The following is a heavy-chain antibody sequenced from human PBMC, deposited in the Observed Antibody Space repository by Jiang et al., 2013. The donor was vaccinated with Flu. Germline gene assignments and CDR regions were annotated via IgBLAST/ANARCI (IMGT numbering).Heavy chain of an antibody. V-gene: IGHV6-1*01. CDR2: TYYRSKWYN. D-gene: IGHD1-7*01. CDR1: GDRVSSNSVA. Sequence: SQTLSLTCIISGDRVSSNSVAWNWIRKSPSRGLEWLGRTYYRSKWYNDYGGSVKSRITIKPDTSKNQFSLHLNSVTPEDTAVYYCARSDWNYFWFDPWGQGTLVTVTS. CDR3: ARSDWNYFWFDP. J-gene: IGHJ5*02.